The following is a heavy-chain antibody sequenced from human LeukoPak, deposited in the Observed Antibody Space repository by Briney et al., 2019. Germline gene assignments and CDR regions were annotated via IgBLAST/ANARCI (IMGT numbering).Heavy chain of an antibody. CDR1: GDSVSSNTAA. D-gene: IGHD7-27*01. J-gene: IGHJ4*02. Sequence: SQTLSLTCAISGDSVSSNTAAWNWIRQSPSRGLEWLGSTYYRSKWYNNYAVSVKSRISINPDTSKNQFSLQLKSVTPEDTAVYYCAREQTGDQNFDYWGQGTLVTVSS. CDR3: AREQTGDQNFDY. CDR2: TYYRSKWYN. V-gene: IGHV6-1*01.